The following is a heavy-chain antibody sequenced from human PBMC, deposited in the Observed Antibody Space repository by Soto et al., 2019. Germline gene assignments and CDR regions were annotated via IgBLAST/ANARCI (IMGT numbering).Heavy chain of an antibody. J-gene: IGHJ6*02. CDR3: ALGLVWFGYYYGMDV. V-gene: IGHV4-30-2*01. CDR1: GGSISSGGSS. Sequence: TLSLTCAVSGGSISSGGSSWSWIRQPPGKGLEWIGYVYHSGSTYYNPSLKSRVTISIDRSKNQFSLKLSSVTAADTAVYYCALGLVWFGYYYGMDVWGQGTTVTVSS. D-gene: IGHD3-10*01. CDR2: VYHSGST.